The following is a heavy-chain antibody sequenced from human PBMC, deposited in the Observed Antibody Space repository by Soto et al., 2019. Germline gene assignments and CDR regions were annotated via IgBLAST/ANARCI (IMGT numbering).Heavy chain of an antibody. J-gene: IGHJ4*02. V-gene: IGHV4-39*01. CDR2: LYYSGST. D-gene: IGHD6-19*01. CDR3: ARHDRPAVANFDF. CDR1: CDSVSSSSYF. Sequence: PSETLSLTCSFSCDSVSSSSYFWGWIRQPPGKGLEWIATLYYSGSTFYNPSLKSRPTISVDTSKNQFSLKLSSVTAADTAVYYCARHDRPAVANFDFWGQGILVTVSS.